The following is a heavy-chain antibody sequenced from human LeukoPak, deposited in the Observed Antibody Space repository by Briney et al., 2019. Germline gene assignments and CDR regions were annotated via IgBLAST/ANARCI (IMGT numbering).Heavy chain of an antibody. V-gene: IGHV4-59*08. J-gene: IGHJ6*02. D-gene: IGHD3-3*01. CDR2: IYYSGST. CDR3: ASGGLAYYDFWSGRRDYYYGMDV. CDR1: GGSISSYY. Sequence: PSETLSLTCTVSGGSISSYYWSWIRQPPGEGLEWIGYIYYSGSTNYNPSLKSRVTISVDTSKNQFSLKLSSVTAADTAVYYCASGGLAYYDFWSGRRDYYYGMDVWGQGTTVTVSS.